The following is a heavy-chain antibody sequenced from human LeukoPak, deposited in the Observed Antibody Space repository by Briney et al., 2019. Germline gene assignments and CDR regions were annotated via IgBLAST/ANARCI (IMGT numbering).Heavy chain of an antibody. Sequence: GGSLRLSCAASGFTFSSYSMNGVRQAPGKGLEWVSSISSSSSYIYYADSVKGRFTISRDNAKNSLYLQMNSLRAEDTAVYYCARDDYNWNVDAFHIWGQGTMVTVSS. D-gene: IGHD1-20*01. V-gene: IGHV3-21*01. CDR3: ARDDYNWNVDAFHI. CDR1: GFTFSSYS. CDR2: ISSSSSYI. J-gene: IGHJ3*02.